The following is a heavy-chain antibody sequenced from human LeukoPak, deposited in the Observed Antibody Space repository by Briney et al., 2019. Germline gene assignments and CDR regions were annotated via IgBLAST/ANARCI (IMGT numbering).Heavy chain of an antibody. J-gene: IGHJ4*02. CDR2: ISSSGST. CDR3: ARVGRGDHTWGSYYCDH. V-gene: IGHV4-59*01. CDR1: GDSLSSYH. D-gene: IGHD3-16*01. Sequence: SETLSLTCTVSGDSLSSYHWSWLRQPPGKGLEWIRYISSSGSTSYNPSLKSRVTFSVDTSKSHFSLRLTSVTAADTAVYYCARVGRGDHTWGSYYCDHWGQGTLVSVSS.